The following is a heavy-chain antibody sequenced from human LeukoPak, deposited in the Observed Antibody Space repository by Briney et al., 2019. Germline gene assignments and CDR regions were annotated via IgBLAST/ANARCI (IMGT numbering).Heavy chain of an antibody. CDR1: GFTFSSYA. D-gene: IGHD3-10*01. CDR3: ARAIVKWFGELLLSYYYGMDV. Sequence: PGGSLRLSCAASGFTFSSYAMHWVRQAPGKGLEWVAVISYDGRNKYYADSVKGRFTISRDNSKNTLYLQINSLRAEDTAVYYCARAIVKWFGELLLSYYYGMDVWGQGTTVTVSS. V-gene: IGHV3-30-3*01. J-gene: IGHJ6*02. CDR2: ISYDGRNK.